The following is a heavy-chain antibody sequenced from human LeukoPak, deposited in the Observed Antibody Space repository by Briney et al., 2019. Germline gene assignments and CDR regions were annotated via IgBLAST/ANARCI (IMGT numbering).Heavy chain of an antibody. J-gene: IGHJ4*02. CDR1: GYTFTAYY. Sequence: ASVKVSCKASGYTFTAYYIHWVRQAPGQGLEWMGWIKSNRGVTNFAQKFQGGVTMTRDTSITTVYMELSSLRSDDTAVYYCARFDRNSWESFDYWGQGTLVTVSS. CDR3: ARFDRNSWESFDY. CDR2: IKSNRGVT. V-gene: IGHV1-2*02. D-gene: IGHD1-26*01.